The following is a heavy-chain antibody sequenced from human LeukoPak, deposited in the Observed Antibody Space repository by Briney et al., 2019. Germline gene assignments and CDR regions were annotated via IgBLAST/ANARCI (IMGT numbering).Heavy chain of an antibody. CDR2: VSGSGGVT. D-gene: IGHD5-18*01. Sequence: GGSLRLSCAASGITFSSYAMSWVRQAPGKGLEWVSGVSGSGGVTYHADSVKGRFTISRDNSKNTLHLQMNSLRAEDTAVYYCAKPHSGCSYDNWFDPWGQGTLVTVSS. CDR3: AKPHSGCSYDNWFDP. V-gene: IGHV3-23*01. J-gene: IGHJ5*02. CDR1: GITFSSYA.